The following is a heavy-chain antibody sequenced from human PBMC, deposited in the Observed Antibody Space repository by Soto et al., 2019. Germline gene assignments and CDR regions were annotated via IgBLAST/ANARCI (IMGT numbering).Heavy chain of an antibody. D-gene: IGHD5-18*01. CDR3: VRDWGYSTNH. J-gene: IGHJ5*02. CDR2: INNDGTMT. Sequence: GGSLRLSCAASGFTLSNYWMHWVRQAPGKGLVWVSRINNDGTMTNYADSVKGRFTISRDNAKNTLYLQMNSLRDEDTGVYYCVRDWGYSTNHWGQGTLVTVCS. CDR1: GFTLSNYW. V-gene: IGHV3-74*01.